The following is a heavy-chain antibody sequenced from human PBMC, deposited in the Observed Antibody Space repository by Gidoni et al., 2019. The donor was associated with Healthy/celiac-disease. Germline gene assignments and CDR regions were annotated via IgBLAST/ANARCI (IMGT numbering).Heavy chain of an antibody. V-gene: IGHV6-1*01. D-gene: IGHD6-13*01. J-gene: IGHJ6*02. CDR1: GDSVSSHSAA. CDR2: TYYRSKSYN. Sequence: QVQLQQSGPGLVKPSQTLSLTCAISGDSVSSHSAALNWIRQSPSRGLEWLGRTYYRSKSYNDYEVSVKSRITISPDTAKNQCSLQRNSVTPEDTAVYYCARGPAEQQLVQIYYYYDGMDVWGQGTTVTVSS. CDR3: ARGPAEQQLVQIYYYYDGMDV.